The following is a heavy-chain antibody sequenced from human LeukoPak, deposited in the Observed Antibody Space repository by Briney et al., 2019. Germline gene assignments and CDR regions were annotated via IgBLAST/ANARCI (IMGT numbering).Heavy chain of an antibody. D-gene: IGHD3-3*01. Sequence: QPGGSLRLSCAASGFTFISYGMSWVRQAPGKGLEWVSTIRGTGDTTYYADSVKGRFTISRDNSKNTLYLQMNSLRAEDTAVYYCARDTRYYDFWSGYLDYWGQGTLVTVSS. CDR1: GFTFISYG. J-gene: IGHJ4*02. V-gene: IGHV3-23*01. CDR2: IRGTGDTT. CDR3: ARDTRYYDFWSGYLDY.